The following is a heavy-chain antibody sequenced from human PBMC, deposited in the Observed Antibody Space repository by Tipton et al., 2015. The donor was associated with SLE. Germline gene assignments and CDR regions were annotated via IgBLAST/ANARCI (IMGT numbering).Heavy chain of an antibody. CDR2: IYYSGST. Sequence: TLSLTCTVSGGSISSSSYYWGWIRQPPGKGLEWIGSIYYSGSTNYNPSLKSRVTISVDTSKNQFSLKLSSVTAADTAMYYCARVKLRFGELFLYHPLDLWGQGTMVTVSS. J-gene: IGHJ3*01. D-gene: IGHD3-10*01. V-gene: IGHV4-39*07. CDR1: GGSISSSSYY. CDR3: ARVKLRFGELFLYHPLDL.